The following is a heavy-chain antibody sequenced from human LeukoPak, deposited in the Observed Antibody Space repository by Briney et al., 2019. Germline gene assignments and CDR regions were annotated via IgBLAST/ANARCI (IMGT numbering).Heavy chain of an antibody. D-gene: IGHD3-22*01. CDR1: GGTFSSYA. CDR2: IIPIFGTA. V-gene: IGHV1-69*13. CDR3: AVVPHSSGPYYYYYMDV. J-gene: IGHJ6*03. Sequence: ASVKVSCKASGGTFSSYATSWVRQAPGQGLEWMGGIIPIFGTANYAQKFQGRVTITADESTSTAYMELSSLRSEDTAVYYCAVVPHSSGPYYYYYMDVWGKGTTVTVSS.